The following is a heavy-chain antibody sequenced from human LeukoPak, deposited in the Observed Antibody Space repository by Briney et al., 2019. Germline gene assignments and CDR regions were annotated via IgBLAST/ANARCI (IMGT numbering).Heavy chain of an antibody. CDR1: GGSISSYY. V-gene: IGHV4-59*01. Sequence: PSETLSLTCTVSGGSISSYYWSWIRQPPGKGLEWIGYIYYSGSTNYNPSLKSRVTISVDTSKNQFSLKLSSVTAADTAVYYCAREAGYGGNSGYFQHWGQGTLVTVSS. CDR2: IYYSGST. D-gene: IGHD4-23*01. CDR3: AREAGYGGNSGYFQH. J-gene: IGHJ1*01.